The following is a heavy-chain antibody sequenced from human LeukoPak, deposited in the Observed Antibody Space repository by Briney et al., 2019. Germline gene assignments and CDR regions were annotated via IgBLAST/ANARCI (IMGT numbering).Heavy chain of an antibody. J-gene: IGHJ4*02. V-gene: IGHV3-30-3*01. CDR2: ISYDGSNK. CDR1: GGTFSSYA. Sequence: SCKASGGTFSSYAMHWVRQAPGKGLEWVAVISYDGSNKYYADSVKGRFTISRDNSKNTLYLQMNSLRAEDTAVYYCARDQVPDYGDYGLDYWGQGTLVTVSS. D-gene: IGHD4-17*01. CDR3: ARDQVPDYGDYGLDY.